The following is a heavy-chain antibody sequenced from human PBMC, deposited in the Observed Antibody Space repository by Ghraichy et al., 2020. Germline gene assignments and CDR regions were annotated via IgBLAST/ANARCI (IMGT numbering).Heavy chain of an antibody. V-gene: IGHV4-61*01. D-gene: IGHD3-16*01. CDR3: ARGSKYDYIWGSYKSDYYYGMDV. CDR1: GGSVSSDSYY. J-gene: IGHJ6*02. CDR2: ISYSGST. Sequence: ESLNISCTVSGGSVSSDSYYWSWIRQPPGKGLEWIGYISYSGSTNYNPSLKSRVTISVDTSKNQFSLKLSSVTAADTAVYYCARGSKYDYIWGSYKSDYYYGMDVWGQGTTVTVSS.